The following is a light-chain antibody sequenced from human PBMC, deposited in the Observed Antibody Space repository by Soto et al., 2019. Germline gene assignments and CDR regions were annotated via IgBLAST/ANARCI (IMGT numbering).Light chain of an antibody. Sequence: DIQMTQSPSTLSGSVVDRVKITCRASQTISSWLAWYQQKPGKAPKLLIYKASTLKSGVPSRFSGSGSGTEFTLTISSLQPDDFATYYCQHYNSYSEAFGRGTKGDIK. CDR2: KAS. CDR1: QTISSW. J-gene: IGKJ1*01. CDR3: QHYNSYSEA. V-gene: IGKV1-5*03.